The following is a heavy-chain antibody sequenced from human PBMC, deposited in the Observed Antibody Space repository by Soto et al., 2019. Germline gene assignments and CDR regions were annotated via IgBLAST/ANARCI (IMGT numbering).Heavy chain of an antibody. CDR1: GGSISSGGYY. CDR2: IYYSGST. V-gene: IGHV4-31*03. D-gene: IGHD6-6*01. Sequence: SETLSLTCTVSGGSISSGGYYWSWIRQHPGKGLEWIGYIYYSGSTYYNPSLKSRVTISVDTSKNQFSLKLSSVTAADTAVYYCARGGGIAARPHYFDYWGQGTLVTVSS. CDR3: ARGGGIAARPHYFDY. J-gene: IGHJ4*02.